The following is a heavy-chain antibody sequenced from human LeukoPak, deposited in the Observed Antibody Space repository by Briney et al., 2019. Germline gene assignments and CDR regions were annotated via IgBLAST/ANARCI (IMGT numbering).Heavy chain of an antibody. V-gene: IGHV4-61*02. CDR1: GGSVSSDNSY. J-gene: IGHJ4*02. D-gene: IGHD3-10*01. Sequence: SETLSLTCTVSGGSVSSDNSYWNWIRQPAGKGLEWIGRIYADGSSTYNPSLRSRVTISVDSSKNQSSLRLTSMTAADTAVYYCARGYYYRGWGQGTLVTVSS. CDR2: IYADGSS. CDR3: ARGYYYRG.